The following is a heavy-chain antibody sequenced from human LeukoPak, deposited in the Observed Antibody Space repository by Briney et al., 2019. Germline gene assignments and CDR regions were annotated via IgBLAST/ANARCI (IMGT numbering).Heavy chain of an antibody. CDR2: IYPGDSDT. V-gene: IGHV5-51*01. J-gene: IGHJ5*02. CDR1: GYSFTSYW. Sequence: GESLKISCKGSGYSFTSYWIGWVRQMPGKGLEWMGIIYPGDSDTRYSPSFQGQVTISADKSISTAYLQWSSLKASDTAMYYCARQYARSTVTTLLPFDAWGQRTLVTVSS. CDR3: ARQYARSTVTTLLPFDA. D-gene: IGHD4-17*01.